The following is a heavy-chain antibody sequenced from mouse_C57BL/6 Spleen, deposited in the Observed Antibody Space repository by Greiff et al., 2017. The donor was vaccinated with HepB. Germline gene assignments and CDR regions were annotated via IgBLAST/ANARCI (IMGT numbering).Heavy chain of an antibody. J-gene: IGHJ2*01. CDR2: IDPANGNP. V-gene: IGHV14-3*01. CDR3: ARGYYDYDEWVDY. D-gene: IGHD2-4*01. Sequence: EVQLQQSVAELVRPGASVKLSCTASGFNIKNTYMHWVKQRPEQGLEWIGRIDPANGNPKYAPKFQGKATITADTSSNTAYLHLSSLTSEDTAIYYCARGYYDYDEWVDYWGQGTTLTVSS. CDR1: GFNIKNTY.